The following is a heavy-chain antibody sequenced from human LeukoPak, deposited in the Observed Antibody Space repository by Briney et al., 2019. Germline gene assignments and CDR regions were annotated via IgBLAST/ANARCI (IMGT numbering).Heavy chain of an antibody. V-gene: IGHV3-30*02. CDR2: IRHDGSNK. CDR3: AKSKGGWFGELSYYYMDV. CDR1: GFTFSSYG. D-gene: IGHD3-10*01. Sequence: GGSLRLSCAASGFTFSSYGMHWVRQAPGKGLEWVAFIRHDGSNKYYADSVKGRFTISRDNSKNTLYLQMNSLRAEDTAVYYCAKSKGGWFGELSYYYMDVWGKGTTVTISS. J-gene: IGHJ6*03.